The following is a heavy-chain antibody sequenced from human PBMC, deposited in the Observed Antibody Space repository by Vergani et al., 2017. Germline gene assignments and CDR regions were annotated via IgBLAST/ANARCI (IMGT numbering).Heavy chain of an antibody. V-gene: IGHV1-46*03. CDR1: GYTFSSYY. CDR3: ASAPYYDSSGYDGVWRYYFDY. D-gene: IGHD3-22*01. CDR2: INPSGGST. Sequence: QVQLVQSGAEVKKPGASVKVSCKASGYTFSSYYMHWVRQAPGQGLEWMGIINPSGGSTSYAQKFQGRVTMTRDTSTSTVYMELSSLRSEDTAVYYCASAPYYDSSGYDGVWRYYFDYWGQGTLVTVSS. J-gene: IGHJ4*02.